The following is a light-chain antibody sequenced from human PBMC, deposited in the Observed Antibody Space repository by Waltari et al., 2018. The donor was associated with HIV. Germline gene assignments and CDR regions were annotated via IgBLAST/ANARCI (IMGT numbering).Light chain of an antibody. CDR2: GAS. J-gene: IGKJ1*01. CDR3: QQYFSNPWT. CDR1: QNIFYAPDNENC. Sequence: DIVMSQSPDSLAVSLGERATINCKSSQNIFYAPDNENCLGWFQQKPGQPPKLLICGASARESGVPDRFSGSGSETDFTLTISSLQAEDAAVYYCQQYFSNPWTFGQGTKVEIK. V-gene: IGKV4-1*01.